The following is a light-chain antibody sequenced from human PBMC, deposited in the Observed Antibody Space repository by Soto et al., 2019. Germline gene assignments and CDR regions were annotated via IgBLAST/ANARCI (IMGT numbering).Light chain of an antibody. CDR2: DVS. Sequence: QSVLTQPASVSGSPGQSIAISCTGTSSDVGNYVSWYQQHPDKAPRLIIYDVSNRPSGVSDRFSGSKSGNTASLTISGLQADDEADYYCTSYTGSSTPYVFGVGTKVTVL. V-gene: IGLV2-14*03. CDR3: TSYTGSSTPYV. J-gene: IGLJ1*01. CDR1: SSDVGNY.